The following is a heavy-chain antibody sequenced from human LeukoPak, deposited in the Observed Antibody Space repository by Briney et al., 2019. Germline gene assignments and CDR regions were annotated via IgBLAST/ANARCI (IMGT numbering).Heavy chain of an antibody. CDR3: ARGWWELLGRYAFDI. CDR2: ISTYNGNT. CDR1: GYSFVLYG. D-gene: IGHD1-26*01. J-gene: IGHJ3*02. V-gene: IGHV1-18*01. Sequence: ASMKVSCKASGYSFVLYGISWVRQAPGQGPEWMGWISTYNGNTKYAQKFQGRVTMTTDTSTSTAYMELRSLRSDDTAVYYCARGWWELLGRYAFDIWGQGTMVTVSS.